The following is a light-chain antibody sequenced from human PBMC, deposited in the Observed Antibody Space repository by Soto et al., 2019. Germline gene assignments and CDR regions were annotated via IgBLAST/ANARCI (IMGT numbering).Light chain of an antibody. J-gene: IGKJ1*01. Sequence: EIVMTQSPATLSVSPGERATLSCRASQTIVNNLAWYQQKPGQAPRLLIYGASTRATGVPARFSGSGSGTEFTLTISSLQSEDFAVYYCQQYNNWPPATVGQGTKVEIK. CDR1: QTIVNN. CDR3: QQYNNWPPAT. V-gene: IGKV3-15*01. CDR2: GAS.